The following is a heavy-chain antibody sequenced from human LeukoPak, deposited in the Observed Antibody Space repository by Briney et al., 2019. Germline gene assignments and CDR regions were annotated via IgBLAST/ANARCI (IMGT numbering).Heavy chain of an antibody. V-gene: IGHV4-39*01. CDR3: ARHAGIVGAKRANWFDP. D-gene: IGHD1-26*01. CDR1: GGSISSYY. J-gene: IGHJ5*02. Sequence: PSETLSLTCTVSGGSISSYYWGWIRQPPGKGLEWIGSIYYSGSTYYNPSLKSRVTISVDTSKNQFSLKLSSVTAADTAVYYCARHAGIVGAKRANWFDPWGQGTLVTVSS. CDR2: IYYSGST.